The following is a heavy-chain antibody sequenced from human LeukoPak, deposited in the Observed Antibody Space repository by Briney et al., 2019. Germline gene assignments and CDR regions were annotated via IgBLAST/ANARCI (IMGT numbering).Heavy chain of an antibody. Sequence: GGSLRLSCAASGFTFSDYYMSWIRQAPGKGLEWVSYISSSGSTIYYADSVKGRFTISRGNAKNSLYLQMNSLRAEDTAVYYCARDKTASHYYYYYMDVWGKGTTVTVSS. CDR3: ARDKTASHYYYYYMDV. CDR2: ISSSGSTI. CDR1: GFTFSDYY. D-gene: IGHD5-18*01. V-gene: IGHV3-11*04. J-gene: IGHJ6*03.